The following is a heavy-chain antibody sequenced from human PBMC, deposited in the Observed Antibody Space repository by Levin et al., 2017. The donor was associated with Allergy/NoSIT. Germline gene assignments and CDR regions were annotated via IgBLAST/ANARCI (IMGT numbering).Heavy chain of an antibody. CDR1: GYSFTSYW. Sequence: GESLKISCQGSGYSFTSYWIGWVRQMPGKGLEWMGIIYPGDSDTRYSPSFQGQVTISADKSISTAYLHWSSLNASDSGIYYCARRGTRDYYYYMDVWGKGTTVTVSS. V-gene: IGHV5-51*01. CDR3: ARRGTRDYYYYMDV. D-gene: IGHD1-1*01. CDR2: IYPGDSDT. J-gene: IGHJ6*03.